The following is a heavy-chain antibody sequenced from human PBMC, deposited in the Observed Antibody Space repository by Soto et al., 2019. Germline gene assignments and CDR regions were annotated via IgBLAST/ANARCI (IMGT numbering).Heavy chain of an antibody. D-gene: IGHD5-12*01. J-gene: IGHJ6*02. CDR2: IIPIFGTA. CDR3: AARGYDYYYYYGMDV. CDR1: GDTFSSYA. Sequence: AASVKVSCKASGDTFSSYAISWVRQAPGQGLEWMGGIIPIFGTANYAQKFQGRVTITADESTSTAYMELSSLRSEDTAVYYCAARGYDYYYYYGMDVWGQGTTVTVSS. V-gene: IGHV1-69*13.